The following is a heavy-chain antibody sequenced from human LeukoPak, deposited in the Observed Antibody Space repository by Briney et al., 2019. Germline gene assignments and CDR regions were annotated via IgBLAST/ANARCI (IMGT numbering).Heavy chain of an antibody. J-gene: IGHJ3*02. CDR2: ISHDGSNK. CDR3: ARDQFGELVVCTFHI. V-gene: IGHV3-30-3*01. D-gene: IGHD3-10*01. CDR1: GFTFSSYA. Sequence: GRSLRLSCAASGFTFSSYAMHWVRQAPGKGLEWVAVISHDGSNKYYADPVKGRFTISRDNSKNTLYLQMNSLRAEDTAVYYCARDQFGELVVCTFHIWGQGTMVTVSS.